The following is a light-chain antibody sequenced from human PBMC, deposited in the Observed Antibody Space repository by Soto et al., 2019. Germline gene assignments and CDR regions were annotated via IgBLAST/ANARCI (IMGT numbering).Light chain of an antibody. V-gene: IGKV3-15*01. CDR1: QSVAAN. Sequence: EVVMTQSPATLSLSPGERATLSCRASQSVAANLAWFQQKPGQAPGLLIYDASTRATGIPARFSGSGSGTEFTLTISGLQSEDFAVYYCQQYNNWHPITFGQGTRLEVK. CDR3: QQYNNWHPIT. CDR2: DAS. J-gene: IGKJ5*01.